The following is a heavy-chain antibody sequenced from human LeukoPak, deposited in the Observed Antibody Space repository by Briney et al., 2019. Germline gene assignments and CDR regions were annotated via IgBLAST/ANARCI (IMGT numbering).Heavy chain of an antibody. D-gene: IGHD1-1*01. Sequence: SVKVSCRASGGTFSSYAISWVRQAPGQGLEWMGGIIPIFGTANYAQKFQGRVTITADESTSTAYMELSSLRSEDTAVYYCARDELDWNEGWFDPWGQGTLVTVSS. J-gene: IGHJ5*02. V-gene: IGHV1-69*13. CDR3: ARDELDWNEGWFDP. CDR2: IIPIFGTA. CDR1: GGTFSSYA.